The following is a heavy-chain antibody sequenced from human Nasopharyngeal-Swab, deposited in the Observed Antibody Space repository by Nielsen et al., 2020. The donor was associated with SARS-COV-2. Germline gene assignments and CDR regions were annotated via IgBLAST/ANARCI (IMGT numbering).Heavy chain of an antibody. CDR2: ISSSGSTI. V-gene: IGHV3-48*03. J-gene: IGHJ6*02. CDR3: AREYSSSWAYYYYGMDV. CDR1: GFTFSSYE. Sequence: GGSLRLSCAASGFTFSSYEMNWVRQAPGKGLEWVSYISSSGSTIYYADSVKGRFTISRDNAKNSLYLQMNSLRAEDTAVYYCAREYSSSWAYYYYGMDVWGQGTTVTVSS. D-gene: IGHD6-6*01.